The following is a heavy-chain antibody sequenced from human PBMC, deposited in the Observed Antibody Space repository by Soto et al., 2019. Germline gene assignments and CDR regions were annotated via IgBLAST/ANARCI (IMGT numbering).Heavy chain of an antibody. J-gene: IGHJ6*02. CDR2: ISYDGSYK. D-gene: IGHD4-4*01. Sequence: QVHLVESGGGVVQPGRSLRLSCAASGFTFSTYAMHWVRQAPGKGLEWVAVISYDGSYKYYADSVKGRFTISRDNSKNMLYLQMNSLGAEDTAVYYCVRVQSEGADPNYRGYHYYGMDVWGQGTTVTVSS. CDR1: GFTFSTYA. V-gene: IGHV3-30*04. CDR3: VRVQSEGADPNYRGYHYYGMDV.